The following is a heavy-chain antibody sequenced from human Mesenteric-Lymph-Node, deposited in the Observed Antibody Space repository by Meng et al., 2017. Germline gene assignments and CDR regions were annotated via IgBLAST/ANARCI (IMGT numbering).Heavy chain of an antibody. J-gene: IGHJ4*02. CDR3: ARWDYDILTGHLVY. CDR1: GYSFSSFW. CDR2: IYPGDSET. D-gene: IGHD3-9*01. V-gene: IGHV5-51*01. Sequence: GESLKISCKGSGYSFSSFWIGWVRQTPGKGLEWMAIIYPGDSETRYSPSFQGQVTISADKSTSTAYLQWSSLKASDTAMYYCARWDYDILTGHLVYWGQGTPVTVSS.